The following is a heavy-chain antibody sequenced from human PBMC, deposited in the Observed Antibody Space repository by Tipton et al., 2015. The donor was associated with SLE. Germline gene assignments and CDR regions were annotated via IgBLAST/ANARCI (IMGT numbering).Heavy chain of an antibody. Sequence: TLSLTCTVSGGSISTYYWIWIRQPPGKGLEWVGYISNSGSTSYNPSLKSRVTLSADRSRNQFSLKLSSVTAADTAVYYCARLGSRTYLTLDGFYLDYWGQGILVTVSS. D-gene: IGHD2-2*01. CDR1: GGSISTYY. CDR3: ARLGSRTYLTLDGFYLDY. J-gene: IGHJ4*02. CDR2: ISNSGST. V-gene: IGHV4-4*09.